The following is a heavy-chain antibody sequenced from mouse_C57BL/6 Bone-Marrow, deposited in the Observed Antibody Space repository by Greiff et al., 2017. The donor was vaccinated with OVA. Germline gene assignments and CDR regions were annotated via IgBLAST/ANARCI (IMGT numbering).Heavy chain of an antibody. CDR3: ARSSNYLWFAY. CDR2: INPSSGYT. J-gene: IGHJ3*01. Sequence: QVQLQQSGAELARPGASVKMSCKASGYTFTSYTMHWVKQRPGQGLEWIGYINPSSGYTKYNQKFKDKATLTADKSSSTAYMQLSSLTSEDSAVYYCARSSNYLWFAYWGQGTLVTVSA. CDR1: GYTFTSYT. V-gene: IGHV1-4*01. D-gene: IGHD2-5*01.